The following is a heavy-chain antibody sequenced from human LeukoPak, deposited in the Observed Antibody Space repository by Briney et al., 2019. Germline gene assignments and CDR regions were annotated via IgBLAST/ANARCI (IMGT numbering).Heavy chain of an antibody. Sequence: GGSLRLSCAXSXXTFXXXXXXXXXXXXXXXXXXXSSXSGSGGXTLXADSXKXRFTVSRDNSKNALYLQMNSLGADDTALYYCAKGGGNGWLDYWGQGTLVTVSS. J-gene: IGHJ4*02. CDR3: AKGGGNGWLDY. D-gene: IGHD6-25*01. CDR2: XSGSGGXT. CDR1: XXTFXXXX. V-gene: IGHV3-23*01.